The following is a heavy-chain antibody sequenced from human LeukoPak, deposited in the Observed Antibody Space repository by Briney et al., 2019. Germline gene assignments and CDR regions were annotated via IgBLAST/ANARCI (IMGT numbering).Heavy chain of an antibody. D-gene: IGHD1-26*01. J-gene: IGHJ6*02. Sequence: GGSLRLSCTASGFKLSDAWMTWVRQAPGKGLEWLGRIKRGGSTDYAVPVNNRFTISRDDSKNTIYLQINGLKTEDTAVYYCKWERTVYCSLDVWGQGTTVTVSS. CDR2: IKRGGST. CDR3: KWERTVYCSLDV. V-gene: IGHV3-15*01. CDR1: GFKLSDAW.